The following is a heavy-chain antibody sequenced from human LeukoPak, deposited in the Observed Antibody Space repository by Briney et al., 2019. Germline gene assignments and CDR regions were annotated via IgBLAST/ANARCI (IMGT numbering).Heavy chain of an antibody. Sequence: GGSLRLSCAASGFTFSSYGMHWVRQALGKGLEWVAFIRYDGSNKYYADSVKGRFTISRDNSKNTLYLQMNSLRAEDTAVYYCAKGGSGSGWYRYFDYRGQGTLVTVSS. D-gene: IGHD6-19*01. CDR1: GFTFSSYG. CDR3: AKGGSGSGWYRYFDY. CDR2: IRYDGSNK. J-gene: IGHJ4*02. V-gene: IGHV3-30*02.